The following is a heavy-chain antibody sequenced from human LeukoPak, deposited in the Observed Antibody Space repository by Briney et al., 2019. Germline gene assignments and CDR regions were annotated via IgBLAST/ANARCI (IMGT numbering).Heavy chain of an antibody. CDR3: AKLIQKQLVHACLDS. J-gene: IGHJ5*01. V-gene: IGHV3-23*01. CDR2: IRGSSGST. CDR1: GFTFSSYA. D-gene: IGHD6-13*01. Sequence: HTGGSLRLSCAASGFTFSSYAMSWVRQAPGKGLEWVSTIRGSSGSTYYADSVKGRFTISRDNSNNTLYLQMNTLRAEDTALYYCAKLIQKQLVHACLDSWGQGTLVTVSS.